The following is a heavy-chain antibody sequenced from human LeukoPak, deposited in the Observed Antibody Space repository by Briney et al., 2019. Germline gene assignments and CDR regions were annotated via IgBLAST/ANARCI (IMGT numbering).Heavy chain of an antibody. CDR2: ITGSGGTT. Sequence: RGSLRLSCAASGFTFSNYAMSWVRQAPGKGLEWVSAITGSGGTTYYADSVKGRFTISRDNSKDTLYLQMNSLRAEDTAIYYCAKDKTRGGSYYVSLDYWGQGTLVTVSS. CDR1: GFTFSNYA. V-gene: IGHV3-23*01. D-gene: IGHD1-26*01. CDR3: AKDKTRGGSYYVSLDY. J-gene: IGHJ4*02.